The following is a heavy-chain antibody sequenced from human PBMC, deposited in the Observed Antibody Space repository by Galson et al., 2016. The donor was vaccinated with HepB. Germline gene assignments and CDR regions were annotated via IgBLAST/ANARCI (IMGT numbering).Heavy chain of an antibody. Sequence: SLRLSCAASGFTFSSYSMNWVRQAPGKGLEWVSFISSTSSYIYYADSVKGRFTMSRDNAKNSLYLQMNSLKASDTAMYYCARHVASSGWGGEHDCWGQGTLVTVSS. V-gene: IGHV3-21*04. CDR1: GFTFSSYS. D-gene: IGHD6-19*01. CDR2: ISSTSSYI. CDR3: ARHVASSGWGGEHDC. J-gene: IGHJ4*02.